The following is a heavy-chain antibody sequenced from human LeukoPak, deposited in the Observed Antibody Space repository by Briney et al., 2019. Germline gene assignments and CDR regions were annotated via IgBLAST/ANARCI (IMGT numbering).Heavy chain of an antibody. J-gene: IGHJ4*02. CDR1: GGSISSGGYS. Sequence: SSETLSLTCAVSGGSISSGGYSWSWIRQPPGKGLEWIGYIYYSGSTYYNPSLKSRVTISVDTSKNQFSLKLSSVTAADTAVYYCARLSREYYYGSGSYNYYFDYWGQGTLVTVSS. CDR3: ARLSREYYYGSGSYNYYFDY. V-gene: IGHV4-30-2*01. CDR2: IYYSGST. D-gene: IGHD3-10*01.